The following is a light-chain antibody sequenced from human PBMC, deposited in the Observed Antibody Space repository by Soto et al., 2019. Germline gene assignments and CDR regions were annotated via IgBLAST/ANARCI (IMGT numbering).Light chain of an antibody. Sequence: EIVLTQSPATLSLSPGERATLSCRASQTVSSSLAWYQQKPGQAPRLLIYDASNRATDIPARFSGSGSGTDFTLTISSLEPEDFAVYYCQQRSKWYTFGQGTKLDIK. V-gene: IGKV3-11*01. CDR3: QQRSKWYT. J-gene: IGKJ2*01. CDR2: DAS. CDR1: QTVSSS.